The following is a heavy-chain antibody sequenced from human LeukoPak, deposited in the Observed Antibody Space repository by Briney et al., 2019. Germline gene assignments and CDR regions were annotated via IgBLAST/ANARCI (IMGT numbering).Heavy chain of an antibody. Sequence: SQTLSLTCTVSGGSISSGSYYWSWIRQPAGKGLEWIGRIYASGTINYNPSLKSRVTMSLDTSKSQFSLILSSVTAADTAVYYCARDNRYCSGGTCYSGQDYWGQGTLVTVSS. CDR2: IYASGTI. CDR1: GGSISSGSYY. D-gene: IGHD2-15*01. CDR3: ARDNRYCSGGTCYSGQDY. V-gene: IGHV4-61*02. J-gene: IGHJ4*02.